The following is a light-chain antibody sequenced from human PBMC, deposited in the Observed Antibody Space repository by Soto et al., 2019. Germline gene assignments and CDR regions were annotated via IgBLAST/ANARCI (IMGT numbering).Light chain of an antibody. CDR1: SGHSSYA. CDR3: QTWGTGIQI. V-gene: IGLV4-69*01. J-gene: IGLJ2*01. Sequence: QLVLTQSPSASASLGASVKLTCTLSSGHSSYAIAWHQQQPEKGPRYLMNLNSDGRHSKGDGIPDRFSGSSSGAERYLTISSLQSEDEADYYCQTWGTGIQIFGGGTKVTVL. CDR2: LNSDGRH.